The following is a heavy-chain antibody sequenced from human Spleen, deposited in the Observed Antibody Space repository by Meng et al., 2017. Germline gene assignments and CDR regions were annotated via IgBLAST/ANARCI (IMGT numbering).Heavy chain of an antibody. CDR3: AKDRESYNSVWDAFDI. J-gene: IGHJ3*02. CDR1: GFSFSTYA. CDR2: IGNPADDS. Sequence: EGSLRLSCVASGFSFSTYAMSWVRQAPGKGLEWVSGIGNPADDSFYADSVKGHFTISRDNSKNTLYLQMNSLRAEDTAVYYCAKDRESYNSVWDAFDIWGQGTMVTVSS. D-gene: IGHD1-1*01. V-gene: IGHV3-23*01.